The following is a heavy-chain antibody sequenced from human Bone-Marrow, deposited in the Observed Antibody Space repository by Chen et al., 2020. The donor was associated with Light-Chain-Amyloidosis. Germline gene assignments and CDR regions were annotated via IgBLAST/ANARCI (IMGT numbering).Heavy chain of an antibody. Sequence: DLLESGGGLVQPGESLRLSCKASGITHSISAMTWVRQAPGKGLEWLSGISESGGDRWYADSVNGRFIMSRDNSRNTVFLQMKGLRVEDTAVYYCVRDVPHNCFDPWGQGTLVAVSS. CDR2: ISESGGDR. J-gene: IGHJ5*02. D-gene: IGHD6-6*01. CDR3: VRDVPHNCFDP. CDR1: GITHSISA. V-gene: IGHV3-23*01.